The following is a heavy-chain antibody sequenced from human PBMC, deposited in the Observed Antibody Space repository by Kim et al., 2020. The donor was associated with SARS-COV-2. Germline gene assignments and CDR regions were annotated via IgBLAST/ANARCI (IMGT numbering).Heavy chain of an antibody. V-gene: IGHV4-34*01. CDR1: GGSFSGYY. Sequence: SETLSLTCAVYGGSFSGYYWSWIRQPPGKGLEWIGEINHSGSTNYNPSLKSRVTISVDTSKNQFSLKLSSVTAADTAVYYCARAGRSVFGSDSSGYSYWGQGTLVTVSS. CDR3: ARAGRSVFGSDSSGYSY. J-gene: IGHJ4*02. CDR2: INHSGST. D-gene: IGHD3-22*01.